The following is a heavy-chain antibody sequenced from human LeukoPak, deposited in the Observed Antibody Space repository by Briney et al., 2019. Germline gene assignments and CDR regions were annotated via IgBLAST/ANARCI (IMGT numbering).Heavy chain of an antibody. J-gene: IGHJ3*02. CDR1: GGSISSSSYY. Sequence: SETLSLTCTVSGGSISSSSYYWGWIRQPPGKGLEWIGSIYYSGSTYYNPSLKSRVTISVDTSKNQFSLKLSSVTAADTAVYYCARDHHNWNADAFDIWGQGTMVTVSS. CDR3: ARDHHNWNADAFDI. D-gene: IGHD1-1*01. V-gene: IGHV4-39*07. CDR2: IYYSGST.